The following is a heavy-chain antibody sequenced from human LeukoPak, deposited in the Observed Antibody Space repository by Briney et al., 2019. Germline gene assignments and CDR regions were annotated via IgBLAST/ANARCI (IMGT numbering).Heavy chain of an antibody. CDR1: GGSMNSYS. Sequence: SETLSLTCTVSGGSMNSYSWGWIRQPPGKGLEWIGSIYHSGSTYYNPSLKSRVTISVDTSKNQFSLKLSSATAADTAVYYCARDLGIAARPDYWGQGTLVTVSS. CDR3: ARDLGIAARPDY. J-gene: IGHJ4*02. CDR2: IYHSGST. D-gene: IGHD6-6*01. V-gene: IGHV4-38-2*02.